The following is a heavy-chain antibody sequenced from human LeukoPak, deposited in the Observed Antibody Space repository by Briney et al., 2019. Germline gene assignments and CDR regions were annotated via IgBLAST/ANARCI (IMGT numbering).Heavy chain of an antibody. CDR1: GYTFTSYA. D-gene: IGHD6-19*01. Sequence: ASVKVSCKASGYTFTSYAMHWVRQAPGQRLEWMGWINAGNGNTKYPQEFQGRVTITRDTSASTAYMELSSLRSEDTAVYYCAIGYSSGWYYFDYWGQGTLVTVSS. J-gene: IGHJ4*02. CDR3: AIGYSSGWYYFDY. CDR2: INAGNGNT. V-gene: IGHV1-3*01.